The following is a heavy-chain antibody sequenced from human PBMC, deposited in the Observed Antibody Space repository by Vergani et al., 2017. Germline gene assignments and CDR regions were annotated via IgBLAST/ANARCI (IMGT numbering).Heavy chain of an antibody. Sequence: QMQLVQSGPEVKKPGTSVKVSCKASGFTFTSSAVQWVRQARGQRLEWIGWIVVGSGNTNYAQKFQERVTITRDMSTSTAYMELSSLRSEDTAVYYCAADRGSYYGAHDAFDSWGQGTMVTVSA. D-gene: IGHD1-26*01. CDR2: IVVGSGNT. CDR3: AADRGSYYGAHDAFDS. V-gene: IGHV1-58*01. J-gene: IGHJ3*02. CDR1: GFTFTSSA.